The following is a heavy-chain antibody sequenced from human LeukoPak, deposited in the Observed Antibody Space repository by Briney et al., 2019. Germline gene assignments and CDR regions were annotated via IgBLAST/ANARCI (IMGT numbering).Heavy chain of an antibody. CDR3: ARGIQHYYDSSGYTAYNWFDP. CDR1: GGSISSGGYY. Sequence: PSETLSLTCTVSGGSISSGGYYWSWIRQHPGKGLEWIGYIYYSGSTYYNPFLKSRVTISVDTSKNQFSLKLSSVTAADTAVYYCARGIQHYYDSSGYTAYNWFDPWGQGTLVTVSS. V-gene: IGHV4-31*03. D-gene: IGHD3-22*01. J-gene: IGHJ5*02. CDR2: IYYSGST.